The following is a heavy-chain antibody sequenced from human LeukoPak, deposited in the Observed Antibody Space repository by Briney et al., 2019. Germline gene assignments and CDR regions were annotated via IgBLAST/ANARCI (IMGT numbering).Heavy chain of an antibody. D-gene: IGHD5-18*01. Sequence: ASVKVSCKASGGTFSSYAISWVRQAPGQGLEWMGGIIPIFGTANYAQKFRGRVTITTDESTSTAYMELSSLRSEDTAVYYCARAVIQLWLPYYYYMDVWGKGTTVTVSS. CDR3: ARAVIQLWLPYYYYMDV. CDR1: GGTFSSYA. CDR2: IIPIFGTA. J-gene: IGHJ6*03. V-gene: IGHV1-69*05.